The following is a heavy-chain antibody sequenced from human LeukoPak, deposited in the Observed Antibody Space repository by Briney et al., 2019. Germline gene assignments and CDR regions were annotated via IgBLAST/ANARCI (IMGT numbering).Heavy chain of an antibody. Sequence: GGSLRLSCAASGFTFSRYSMNWVRPAPGKGLEWVSSISSSSSYKYYPDSVKGPFNISRDNAKNSLYLEMNSLRAEDTAVYYCAPVEMGIDYWGQGTLVTVSS. CDR2: ISSSSSYK. V-gene: IGHV3-21*01. J-gene: IGHJ4*02. CDR1: GFTFSRYS. CDR3: APVEMGIDY. D-gene: IGHD5-24*01.